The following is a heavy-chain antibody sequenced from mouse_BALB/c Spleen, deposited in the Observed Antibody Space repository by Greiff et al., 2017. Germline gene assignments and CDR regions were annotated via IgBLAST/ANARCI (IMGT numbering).Heavy chain of an antibody. Sequence: QVQLKESGPGLVAPSQSLSITCTVSGFSLTGYGVNWVRQPPGKGLEWLGMIWGDGSTDYNSALKSRLSISKDNSKSQVFLKMNSLQTDDTARYCCAGRLRHNGVDYWGQGTSVTVSS. CDR1: GFSLTGYG. CDR3: AGRLRHNGVDY. J-gene: IGHJ4*01. CDR2: IWGDGST. V-gene: IGHV2-6-7*01. D-gene: IGHD2-4*01.